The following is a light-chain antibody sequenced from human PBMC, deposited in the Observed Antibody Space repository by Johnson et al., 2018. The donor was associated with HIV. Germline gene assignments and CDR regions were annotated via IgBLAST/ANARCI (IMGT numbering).Light chain of an antibody. Sequence: QSLLTQPPSVSAAPGQRVTISCSGTNSNIAINYVSWYQQLPGKAPKLLIYENNKRPSGIPDRFSGFKSGTSATLDITGLQPGDEADYFCGTWDSSLSADGFGTGTKVTVL. J-gene: IGLJ1*01. CDR3: GTWDSSLSADG. V-gene: IGLV1-51*02. CDR1: NSNIAINY. CDR2: ENN.